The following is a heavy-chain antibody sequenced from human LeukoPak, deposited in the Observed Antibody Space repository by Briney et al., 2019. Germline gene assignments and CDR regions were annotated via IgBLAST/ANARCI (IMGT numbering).Heavy chain of an antibody. D-gene: IGHD4-17*01. CDR2: IYHSGST. Sequence: SETLSLTCTVSGGSISGYSWSWIRQPPGKGLEWIGYIYHSGSTYYNPSLESRVTISVDTSKNQFSLKLSSVTAADTAVYYCARATSYGEDAYAFDIWGQGTMVTVSS. CDR1: GGSISGYS. V-gene: IGHV4-59*01. J-gene: IGHJ3*02. CDR3: ARATSYGEDAYAFDI.